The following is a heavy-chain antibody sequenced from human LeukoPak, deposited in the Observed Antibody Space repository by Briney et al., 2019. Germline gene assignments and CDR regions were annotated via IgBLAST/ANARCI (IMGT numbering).Heavy chain of an antibody. CDR1: GGSISSGDCY. V-gene: IGHV4-31*03. Sequence: SETLSLTCTVSGGSISSGDCYWSWIRQHPGKGLEWIGSIYYSGRTYYNPSLESRVTISVDTSKNQFSLKLSSVTAADTAVYYCARDRYDSYPMDVWGQGTTVTVSS. J-gene: IGHJ6*02. CDR3: ARDRYDSYPMDV. D-gene: IGHD3-3*01. CDR2: IYYSGRT.